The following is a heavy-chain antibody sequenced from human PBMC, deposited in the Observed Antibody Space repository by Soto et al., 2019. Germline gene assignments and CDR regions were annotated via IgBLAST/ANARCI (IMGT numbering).Heavy chain of an antibody. D-gene: IGHD3-16*01. CDR3: ARDPWAADY. CDR1: GFTVSTND. Sequence: GGSLGLSCAASGFTVSTNDMSWVRQAPGKGLEWVSVIYSGGSTFYADSVRGRFTISRDNSKNTVNLQMNSLRAEDTAVYYCARDPWAADYWGQGTLVTVSS. CDR2: IYSGGST. J-gene: IGHJ4*02. V-gene: IGHV3-66*01.